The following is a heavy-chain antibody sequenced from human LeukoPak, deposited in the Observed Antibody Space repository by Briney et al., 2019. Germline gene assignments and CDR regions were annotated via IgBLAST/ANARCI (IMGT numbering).Heavy chain of an antibody. CDR1: GGSISSHF. Sequence: KPSETLSLTCTVSGGSISSHFWTWIRQSPGKGLEWIGYIYYRGNTNYNPSLRSRVTISVDTSKNQFSLRLTSVTAADTAVYYCAREELAARRGAFDIWGQGSVVSVSS. V-gene: IGHV4-59*11. J-gene: IGHJ3*02. D-gene: IGHD6-6*01. CDR2: IYYRGNT. CDR3: AREELAARRGAFDI.